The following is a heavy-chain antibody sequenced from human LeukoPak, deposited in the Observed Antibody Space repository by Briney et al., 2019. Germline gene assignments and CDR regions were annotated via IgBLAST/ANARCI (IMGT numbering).Heavy chain of an antibody. D-gene: IGHD2-2*01. J-gene: IGHJ4*02. CDR2: IYHSGST. Sequence: SETLSLTCAVSGGSISSGGYSWSWIRQPPGKGLEWIGYIYHSGSTYYNPSLKSRVTISVDRSKNQFSLKLSSVTAADTAVYYCARVGRGVVVPAATFDYWGQGTLVTVSS. CDR1: GGSISSGGYS. CDR3: ARVGRGVVVPAATFDY. V-gene: IGHV4-30-2*01.